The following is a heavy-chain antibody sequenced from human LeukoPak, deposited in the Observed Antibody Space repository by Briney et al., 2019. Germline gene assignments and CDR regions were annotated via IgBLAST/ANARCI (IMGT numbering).Heavy chain of an antibody. CDR1: GFTFSGSA. J-gene: IGHJ6*03. V-gene: IGHV3-73*01. Sequence: GGSLKLSCAASGFTFSGSAMNWVRQASGKGLEWVGRIRSKANSYATAYAASVKGRFTISRDDSKNTAYLQMNSLKTEDTAVYYCTSYYDFWSGPYYYYYMDVWGKGTTVTVSS. D-gene: IGHD3-3*01. CDR3: TSYYDFWSGPYYYYYMDV. CDR2: IRSKANSYAT.